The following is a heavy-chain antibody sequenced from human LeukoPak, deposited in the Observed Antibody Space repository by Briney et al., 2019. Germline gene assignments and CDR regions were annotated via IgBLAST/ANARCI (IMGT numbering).Heavy chain of an antibody. Sequence: SETLSLTCAVYGGSFSGYYWSWIRQPPGKGLEWIGEINHSGSTNYNPSLKSRVTISVDTSKNQFSLKLSSVTAADTAVYYCARARTPYYYDTRGPYYWGQGTLVTVSS. J-gene: IGHJ4*02. CDR3: ARARTPYYYDTRGPYY. CDR2: INHSGST. CDR1: GGSFSGYY. V-gene: IGHV4-34*01. D-gene: IGHD3-22*01.